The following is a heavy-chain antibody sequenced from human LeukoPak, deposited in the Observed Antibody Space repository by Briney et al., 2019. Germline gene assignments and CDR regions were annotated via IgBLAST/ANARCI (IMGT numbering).Heavy chain of an antibody. V-gene: IGHV1-46*01. CDR1: GYTFTSYY. CDR3: ARLGAGYYFDY. Sequence: GASVKVSCKASGYTFTSYYMHWVRQAPGQGLEWMGIINPSGGSTSYAQKFQGRVTMTRDMSTSTVYMELSSLRSEDTAVYYCARLGAGYYFDYRGQGTLVTVSS. CDR2: INPSGGST. J-gene: IGHJ4*02. D-gene: IGHD1-26*01.